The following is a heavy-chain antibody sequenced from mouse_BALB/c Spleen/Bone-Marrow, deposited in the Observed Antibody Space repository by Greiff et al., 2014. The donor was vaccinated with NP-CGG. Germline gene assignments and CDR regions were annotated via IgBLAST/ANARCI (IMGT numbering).Heavy chain of an antibody. J-gene: IGHJ3*01. V-gene: IGHV1-9*01. CDR2: ILPGSGST. CDR1: GYTFSSYW. D-gene: IGHD3-1*01. CDR3: ARELGLRLAY. Sequence: QVQLKESGAELMKPGASVKISCKATGYTFSSYWIEWVKQRPGHGLEWIGEILPGSGSTNYNEKFKGKATFTADTSSNTAYMQLSSLTSGDSAVYYCARELGLRLAYWGQGTLVTVSA.